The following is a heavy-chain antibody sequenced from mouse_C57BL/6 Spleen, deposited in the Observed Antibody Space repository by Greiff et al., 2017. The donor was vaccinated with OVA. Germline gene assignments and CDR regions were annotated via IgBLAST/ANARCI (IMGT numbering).Heavy chain of an antibody. D-gene: IGHD3-2*02. CDR2: INPSNGGT. Sequence: VQLQQPGTELVKPGASVKLSCKASGYTFTSYWMHWVKQRPGQGLEWIGNINPSNGGTNYNEKFKSKATLTVDKSSSTAYMQHSSLTSEESAVYYCAGQLRVSYAMDYWGQGTSVTVSS. V-gene: IGHV1-53*01. CDR1: GYTFTSYW. J-gene: IGHJ4*01. CDR3: AGQLRVSYAMDY.